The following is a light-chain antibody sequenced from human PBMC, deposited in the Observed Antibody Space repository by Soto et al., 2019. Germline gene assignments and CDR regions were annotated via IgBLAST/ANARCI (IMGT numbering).Light chain of an antibody. CDR3: QQHGTT. CDR1: QSVSSY. V-gene: IGKV3-11*01. J-gene: IGKJ1*01. CDR2: DAS. Sequence: EIALTQSLGTLCLCPGARATISCRASQSVSSYLAWYQQKPGQAPRLLIYDASNRATGIPARFSGSGSGTDFTLTISSLEPEDSAVYYCQQHGTTFGQGTKVDIK.